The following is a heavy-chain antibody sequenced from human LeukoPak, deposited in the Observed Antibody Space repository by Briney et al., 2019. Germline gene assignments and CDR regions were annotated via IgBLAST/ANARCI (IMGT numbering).Heavy chain of an antibody. CDR1: GGSISSYY. D-gene: IGHD3-3*01. J-gene: IGHJ4*02. Sequence: SETLSLTCTVSGGSISSYYWSWIRQPPGKGLEWIGYIYYSGSTNYNPSLKSRVTISVDTSKNQFSLKLSSVTAADTAVYYCASYDFWSGSAWDYWGQGTLITVSS. CDR3: ASYDFWSGSAWDY. V-gene: IGHV4-59*12. CDR2: IYYSGST.